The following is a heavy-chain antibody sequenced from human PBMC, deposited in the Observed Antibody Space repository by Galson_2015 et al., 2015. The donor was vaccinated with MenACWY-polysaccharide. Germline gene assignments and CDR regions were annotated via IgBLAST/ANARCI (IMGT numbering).Heavy chain of an antibody. V-gene: IGHV1-3*01. CDR3: ARDWETVSYCEF. D-gene: IGHD3-10*01. CDR2: INAGNGHT. J-gene: IGHJ1*01. Sequence: SGQRFEWMGWINAGNGHTKYSQHFQGRVTITRNTSANIVFMELNSLRNEDTAVYYCARDWETVSYCEFWGQGTLVTVSS.